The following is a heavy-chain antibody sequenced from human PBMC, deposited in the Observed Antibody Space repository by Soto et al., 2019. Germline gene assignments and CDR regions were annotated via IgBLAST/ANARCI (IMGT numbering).Heavy chain of an antibody. CDR2: ISYSGST. CDR3: ASQYKSSWYVGPLDH. CDR1: GDSISTSSYY. Sequence: QLQLQESGPGLVKPSETLSLICSVSGDSISTSSYYWGWIRQPPGKGLEWIGSISYSGSTYHNPSLKSRVSISVDTSKNQFSLKLSSVTAADTAVYHCASQYKSSWYVGPLDHWGQGTLVTVSS. D-gene: IGHD6-13*01. J-gene: IGHJ4*02. V-gene: IGHV4-39*01.